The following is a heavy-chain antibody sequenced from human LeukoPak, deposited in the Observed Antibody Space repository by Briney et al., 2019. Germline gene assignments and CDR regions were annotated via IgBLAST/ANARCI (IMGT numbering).Heavy chain of an antibody. CDR2: ISGSGGST. Sequence: GGSLRLSCAASGFTFSSCGMSWVRQAPGKGLEWVSAISGSGGSTYYADSVKGRFTISRDNSKNTLYLQMNSLRAEDTAVYYCAKGALGHPVATFDYWGQGTLVTVSS. D-gene: IGHD5-12*01. J-gene: IGHJ4*02. CDR1: GFTFSSCG. CDR3: AKGALGHPVATFDY. V-gene: IGHV3-23*01.